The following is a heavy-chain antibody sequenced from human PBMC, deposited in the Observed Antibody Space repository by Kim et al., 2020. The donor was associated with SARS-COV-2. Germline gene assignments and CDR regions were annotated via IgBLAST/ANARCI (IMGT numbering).Heavy chain of an antibody. CDR3: AIGVGATPFDP. D-gene: IGHD1-26*01. J-gene: IGHJ5*02. V-gene: IGHV1-18*01. Sequence: NTNSAQKVQGRVTMTTDTSTSTAYMELRSLRSDDTAVYYCAIGVGATPFDPWGQGTLVTVSS. CDR2: NT.